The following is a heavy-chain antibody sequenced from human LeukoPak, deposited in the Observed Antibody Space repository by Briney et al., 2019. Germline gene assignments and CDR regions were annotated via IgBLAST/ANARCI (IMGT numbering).Heavy chain of an antibody. CDR2: INHSGST. CDR1: GGSFSGYY. CDR3: ARSRYSYGYYFDY. V-gene: IGHV4-34*01. J-gene: IGHJ4*02. Sequence: NSSETLSLTCAVYGGSFSGYYWSWIRQPPGKGLEWIGEINHSGSTNYNPSLKSRVTISVDTSKNQFSLKLSSATAADTAVYYCARSRYSYGYYFDYWGQGTLVTVSS. D-gene: IGHD5-18*01.